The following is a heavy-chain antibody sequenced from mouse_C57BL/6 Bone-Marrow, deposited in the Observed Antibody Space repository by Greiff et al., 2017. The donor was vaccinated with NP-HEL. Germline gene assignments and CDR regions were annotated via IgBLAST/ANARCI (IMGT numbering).Heavy chain of an antibody. Sequence: QVQLQQPGAELVMPGASVKLSCKASGYTFTSYWMHWVKQRPGQGLEWIGEIDPSDSYTNYNQKFKGKSTLTVDKSSSTAYMQLISLTSEDSAVYPYYYGSSWYFDVWGTGTTVTVSS. D-gene: IGHD1-1*01. CDR3: YYGSSWYFDV. V-gene: IGHV1-69*01. CDR2: IDPSDSYT. J-gene: IGHJ1*03. CDR1: GYTFTSYW.